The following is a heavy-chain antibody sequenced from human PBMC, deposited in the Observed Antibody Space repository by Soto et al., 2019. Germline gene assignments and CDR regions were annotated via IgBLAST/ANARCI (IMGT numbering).Heavy chain of an antibody. V-gene: IGHV3-15*01. D-gene: IGHD3-10*01. J-gene: IGHJ4*02. CDR1: GFTFSNAW. Sequence: RRLSCAASGFTFSNAWMSWVRQAPGKGLEWVGRIKSKTDGGTTDYAAPVKGRFTISRDDSKNTLYLQMNSLKTEDTAVYYCTTRGRGSGSYFGNYYFDYWGQGTLVTVSS. CDR3: TTRGRGSGSYFGNYYFDY. CDR2: IKSKTDGGTT.